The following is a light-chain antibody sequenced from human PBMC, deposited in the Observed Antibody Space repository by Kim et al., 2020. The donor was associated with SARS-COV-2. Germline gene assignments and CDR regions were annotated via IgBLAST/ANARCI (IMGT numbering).Light chain of an antibody. J-gene: IGLJ2*01. Sequence: QRVPISCTSSSSNIGAGDDAHWYRQVPGTARKIRGGCNSNRPSGVPDRFSRSKCGTAASLAITGLQAEDEADYYCQSYDSSLSGVVFGGGTQLTVL. CDR3: QSYDSSLSGVV. CDR2: CNS. V-gene: IGLV1-40*01. CDR1: SSNIGAGDD.